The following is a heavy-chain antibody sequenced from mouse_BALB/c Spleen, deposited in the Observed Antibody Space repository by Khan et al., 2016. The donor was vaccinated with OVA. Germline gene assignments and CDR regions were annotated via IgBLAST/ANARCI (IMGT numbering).Heavy chain of an antibody. CDR3: TREYGNNDRYYFDY. CDR1: GYSFTGYN. D-gene: IGHD2-1*01. V-gene: IGHV1-39*01. J-gene: IGHJ2*01. CDR2: IDPYYGGA. Sequence: EVQLQQSGPELEKPGASVKISCKASGYSFTGYNMNWVKQSNGKSLEWIGNIDPYYGGATYNQKFKGKATLTVDKSSSTAYMQLKSLTSEASAVFYYTREYGNNDRYYFDYWGQGTTLTVSS.